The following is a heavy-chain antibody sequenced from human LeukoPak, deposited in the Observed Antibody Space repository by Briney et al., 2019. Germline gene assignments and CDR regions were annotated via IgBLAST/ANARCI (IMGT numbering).Heavy chain of an antibody. Sequence: SETLSLTCTVSGGSISSGDYYWSWIRQPPGKGLEWIGYIYYSGSTYYNPSLKSRVTISVDTSKNQFSLKLSSVTAADTAVYYCAREVGATADYYYGMDVWGQATTVTVSS. D-gene: IGHD1-26*01. V-gene: IGHV4-30-4*01. CDR3: AREVGATADYYYGMDV. CDR1: GGSISSGDYY. CDR2: IYYSGST. J-gene: IGHJ6*02.